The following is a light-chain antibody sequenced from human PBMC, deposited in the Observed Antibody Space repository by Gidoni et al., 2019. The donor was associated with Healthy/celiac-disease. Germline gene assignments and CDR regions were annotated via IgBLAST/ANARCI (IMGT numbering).Light chain of an antibody. V-gene: IGLV7-43*01. CDR2: STS. CDR3: LLYYGGAQLWV. CDR1: TGAVTSGYY. J-gene: IGLJ3*02. Sequence: QTVVTKEPSLTVSPGGTVTLTCASSTGAVTSGYYPNWFQQKPGQAPRPLIFSTSNKHSWTPARFSGSLLGGKAALTLSGVQPEDEAEYYCLLYYGGAQLWVFGGGTKLTVL.